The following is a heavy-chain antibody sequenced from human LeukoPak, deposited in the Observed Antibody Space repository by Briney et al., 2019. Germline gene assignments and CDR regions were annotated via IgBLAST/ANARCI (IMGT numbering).Heavy chain of an antibody. CDR3: ARNVYDLRGQWLVPGFDY. V-gene: IGHV3-48*03. CDR2: ISSSGSTI. D-gene: IGHD6-19*01. Sequence: GGSLRLSCAASGFTFSSYEMNWVRQAPGKGLEWVSYISSSGSTIYYADSVKGRFTVSRDDAKSSLYLQMSSLRAEDTAVYYCARNVYDLRGQWLVPGFDYWGQGTLVTVSS. CDR1: GFTFSSYE. J-gene: IGHJ4*02.